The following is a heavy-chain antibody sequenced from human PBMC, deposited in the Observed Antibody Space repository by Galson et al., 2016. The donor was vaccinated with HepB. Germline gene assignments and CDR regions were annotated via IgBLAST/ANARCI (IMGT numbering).Heavy chain of an antibody. D-gene: IGHD4-17*01. CDR2: ISGGGDTT. Sequence: SLRLSCAASGCTCSNYAMSWVRQAPGKGLEWVSCISGGGDTTYYADSVKGRFTISRDNSKSTFDLQVSSLSAEDTAVYFCVKGGWGTVMDVWGRGTTVIVSS. J-gene: IGHJ6*02. CDR1: GCTCSNYA. V-gene: IGHV3-23*01. CDR3: VKGGWGTVMDV.